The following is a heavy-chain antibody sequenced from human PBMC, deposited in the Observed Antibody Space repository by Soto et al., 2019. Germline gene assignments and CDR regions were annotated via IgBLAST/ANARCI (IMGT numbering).Heavy chain of an antibody. CDR2: IYHSGST. Sequence: QVQLQESGPGLVKPSGTLSLTCAVSGGSISSSNWWSWVRQPPGKGLEWIGEIYHSGSTNYNPSHKSRVTISVDKSKNQFSLKLSSVTAADTAVYYCARMTVRTVTARANWFDPWGQGTLVTVSS. D-gene: IGHD2-21*02. V-gene: IGHV4-4*02. CDR3: ARMTVRTVTARANWFDP. J-gene: IGHJ5*02. CDR1: GGSISSSNW.